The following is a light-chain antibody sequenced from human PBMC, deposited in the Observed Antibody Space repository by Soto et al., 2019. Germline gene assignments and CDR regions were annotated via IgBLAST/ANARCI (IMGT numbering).Light chain of an antibody. Sequence: QSALTQPRSVSGSPGQSVTISCTGTSSDVGGYNYVSWYQQHPGKAPKVMIYDVSERPSGVPDRFSGSKPGNTASLTIFGLQAEDEADYYCCSYAGSPRYVFGTGTKLTVL. CDR2: DVS. CDR3: CSYAGSPRYV. J-gene: IGLJ1*01. V-gene: IGLV2-11*01. CDR1: SSDVGGYNY.